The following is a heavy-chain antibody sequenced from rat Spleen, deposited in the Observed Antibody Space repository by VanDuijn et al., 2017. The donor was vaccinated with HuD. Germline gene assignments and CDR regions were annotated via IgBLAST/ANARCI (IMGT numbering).Heavy chain of an antibody. CDR2: ISPSGGST. CDR1: GFTFSDYG. V-gene: IGHV5-29*01. Sequence: EVQLVESGGGLVQPGRSLKLSCAASGFTFSDYGVAWVRQAPTTGLEWVASISPSGGSTYYRDSMKGRFTVSRDNAKSTLYLQMDSLRSADTATYYCARQDTSGYSNWFTYWGQGTLVTVSS. D-gene: IGHD4-3*01. J-gene: IGHJ3*01. CDR3: ARQDTSGYSNWFTY.